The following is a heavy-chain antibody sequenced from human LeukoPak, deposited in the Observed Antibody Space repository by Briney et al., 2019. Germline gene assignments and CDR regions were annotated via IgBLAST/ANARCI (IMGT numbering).Heavy chain of an antibody. CDR1: GVSISTSSYY. Sequence: SETLSLTCTVSGVSISTSSYYWGWIRQPPGKGLVWIGNIYYSGRTYYSPSLKSRATISVDTSKNQFSLKLSSVTAADTAVYYCARQKIEVFNWVVLWGQGTLVTVSS. CDR2: IYYSGRT. V-gene: IGHV4-39*07. CDR3: ARQKIEVFNWVVL. D-gene: IGHD3-22*01. J-gene: IGHJ5*02.